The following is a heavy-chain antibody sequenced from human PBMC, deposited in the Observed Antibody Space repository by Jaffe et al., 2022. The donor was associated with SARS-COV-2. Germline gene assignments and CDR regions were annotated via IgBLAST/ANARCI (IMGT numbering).Heavy chain of an antibody. CDR3: ARTPYYDFWSGPGYFDY. Sequence: QLQLQESGPGLVKPSETLSLTCTVSGGSISSSSYYWGWIRQPPGKGLEWIGSIYYSGSTYYNPSLKSRVTISVDTSKNQFSLKLSSVTAADTAVYYCARTPYYDFWSGPGYFDYWGQGTLVTVSS. D-gene: IGHD3-3*01. CDR1: GGSISSSSYY. CDR2: IYYSGST. V-gene: IGHV4-39*01. J-gene: IGHJ4*02.